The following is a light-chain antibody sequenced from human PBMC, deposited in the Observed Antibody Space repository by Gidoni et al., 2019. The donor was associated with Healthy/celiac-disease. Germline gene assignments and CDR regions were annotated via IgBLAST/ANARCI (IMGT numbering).Light chain of an antibody. J-gene: IGKJ3*01. V-gene: IGKV1-39*01. CDR2: GAS. CDR1: RSIYSY. CDR3: QQSYSTTFT. Sequence: DIQMTQSPSSLSASVGDRVTITCRASRSIYSYLNWYQQRPGKAPNLLIYGASSLQSGVPSRFSGSGSGTDFTLTISSLQPEDFTVYYCQQSYSTTFTFGPXTKVDIK.